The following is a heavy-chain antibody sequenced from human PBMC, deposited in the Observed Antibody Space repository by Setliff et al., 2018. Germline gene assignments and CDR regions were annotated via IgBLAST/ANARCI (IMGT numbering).Heavy chain of an antibody. CDR3: AGAVKYDSSGYYGFWFDP. CDR1: GGSISSSY. CDR2: IYSSGST. Sequence: SETLSLTCTVSGGSISSSYWSWIRQPPGKGLEWIGYIYSSGSTNNNPSLKSRATISVDTSKNQFSLKLSSVTAADTAVYYCAGAVKYDSSGYYGFWFDPWGQGTLVTVSS. V-gene: IGHV4-59*01. D-gene: IGHD3-22*01. J-gene: IGHJ5*02.